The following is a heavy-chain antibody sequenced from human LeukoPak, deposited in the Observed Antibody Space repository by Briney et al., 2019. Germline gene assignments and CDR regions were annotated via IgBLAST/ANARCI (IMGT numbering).Heavy chain of an antibody. CDR3: ARVGSGSGYFDY. CDR2: IYYSGST. Sequence: PSETLSLTCTVSGGSISGSSYYWGWIRQPPGKGLEWIGYIYYSGSTNYNPSLKSRVTISVDTSKNQFSLKLSSVTAADTAVYYCARVGSGSGYFDYWGQGTLVTVSS. D-gene: IGHD6-19*01. J-gene: IGHJ4*02. V-gene: IGHV4-61*05. CDR1: GGSISGSSYY.